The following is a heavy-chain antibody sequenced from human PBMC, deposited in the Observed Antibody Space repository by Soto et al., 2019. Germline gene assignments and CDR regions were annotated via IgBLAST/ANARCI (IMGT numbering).Heavy chain of an antibody. CDR3: ATAYYYDSSGYYSDYFDY. D-gene: IGHD3-22*01. Sequence: LKISCKGSGYSFTSYWISWQRQMPGKGLGWMGRIDPSDSYTNYSPSFQGHVTISADKSISTAYLQWSSLKASDTAMYYCATAYYYDSSGYYSDYFDYWGQGTLVTVSS. CDR2: IDPSDSYT. V-gene: IGHV5-10-1*01. CDR1: GYSFTSYW. J-gene: IGHJ4*02.